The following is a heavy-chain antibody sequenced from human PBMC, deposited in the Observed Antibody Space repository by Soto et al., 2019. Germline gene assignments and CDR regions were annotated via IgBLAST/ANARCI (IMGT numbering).Heavy chain of an antibody. V-gene: IGHV3-23*01. J-gene: IGHJ4*02. Sequence: PGGSLRLSCAASGFRFRNYAMTWVRQAPGKGLEWVSGLSGSGTMRYYADSVRGRFIISRDNAKNTLFLQMDNLRVEDSAVYYCAKEAEENENGTIPGDNSGQGTPVTVSS. D-gene: IGHD3-9*01. CDR1: GFRFRNYA. CDR2: LSGSGTMR. CDR3: AKEAEENENGTIPGDN.